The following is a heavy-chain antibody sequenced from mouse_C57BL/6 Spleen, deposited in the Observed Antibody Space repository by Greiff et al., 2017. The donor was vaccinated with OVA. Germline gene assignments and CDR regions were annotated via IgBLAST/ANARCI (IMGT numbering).Heavy chain of an antibody. CDR3: ARENGKLVRFDY. CDR1: GYTFTSYW. V-gene: IGHV1-69*01. CDR2: IDPSDSYT. D-gene: IGHD1-3*01. J-gene: IGHJ2*01. Sequence: QVQLQQPGAELVMPGASVKLSCKASGYTFTSYWMHWVKQRPGQGLEWIGEIDPSDSYTNYNQKFKGKSTLTVDKSSSTAYMQLSSLTSEDSAVYYCARENGKLVRFDYWGQGTTLTVSS.